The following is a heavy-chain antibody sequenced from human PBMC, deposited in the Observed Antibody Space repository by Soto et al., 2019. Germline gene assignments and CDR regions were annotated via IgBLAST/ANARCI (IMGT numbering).Heavy chain of an antibody. D-gene: IGHD2-2*01. CDR1: GQSFSGHT. CDR2: IRQSGST. J-gene: IGHJ4*02. Sequence: QVQLQQWGAGLLKPSETLSLTCAVYGQSFSGHTWSWIRQSPGKGLEWIGEIRQSGSTYYNPSLKARVTISAVTSKNQFSLKLNSVTAADTGVFYCARGSGIAVIPGELEDVHYDYWGQGTLVSVSS. CDR3: ARGSGIAVIPGELEDVHYDY. V-gene: IGHV4-34*01.